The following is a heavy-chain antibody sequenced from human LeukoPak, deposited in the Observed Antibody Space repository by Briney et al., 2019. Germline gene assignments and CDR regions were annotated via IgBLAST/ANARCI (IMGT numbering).Heavy chain of an antibody. CDR2: ISGSGGST. Sequence: PGGSLRLSCAASGFTFSSYAMSWVRQAPGKGLEWVSAISGSGGSTYYADSVKGRFTISRDNSKNTLYLQMNSLRAEDTAVYYCARDGWYYYYYGMDVWGQGTTVTVSS. CDR1: GFTFSSYA. CDR3: ARDGWYYYYYGMDV. D-gene: IGHD2-15*01. V-gene: IGHV3-23*01. J-gene: IGHJ6*02.